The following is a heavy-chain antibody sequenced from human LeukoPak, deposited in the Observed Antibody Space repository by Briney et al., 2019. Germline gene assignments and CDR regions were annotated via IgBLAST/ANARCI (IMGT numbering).Heavy chain of an antibody. J-gene: IGHJ4*02. V-gene: IGHV1-2*02. CDR1: GYTFTGYY. CDR2: INPNSGGT. D-gene: IGHD3-22*01. Sequence: ASVKVSCKASGYTFTGYYMHWVRQAPGQGLEWMGWINPNSGGTNYAQKLQGRVTMTTDTSTSTAYMELRSLRSDDTAVYYCARLSGSSGYWYYFDYWGQGTLVTVSS. CDR3: ARLSGSSGYWYYFDY.